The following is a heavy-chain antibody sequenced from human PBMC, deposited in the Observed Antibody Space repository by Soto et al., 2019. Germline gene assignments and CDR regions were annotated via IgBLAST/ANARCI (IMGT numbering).Heavy chain of an antibody. D-gene: IGHD3-3*01. CDR1: GYAFTNYD. CDR2: MSPNSGRT. CDR3: AIGLDFWSGYSKPDF. Sequence: QVQLVQSGAEVKKPGASMRVSCKTSGYAFTNYDIHWVRQSTGQGLEWIGWMSPNSGRTGFAQRFQDRVNMTSIPSISTAYLHVASLTSQDTAVYYRAIGLDFWSGYSKPDFWGQGTLVTVSS. J-gene: IGHJ4*02. V-gene: IGHV1-8*01.